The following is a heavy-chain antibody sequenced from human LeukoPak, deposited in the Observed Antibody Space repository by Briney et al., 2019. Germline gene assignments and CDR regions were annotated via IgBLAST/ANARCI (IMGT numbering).Heavy chain of an antibody. Sequence: SETLSLTCTVSGGSISSYYWSWIRQPSGKGLEWIGYIYYSGSTNYNPSLKSRVTISVDTSKNQFSLKLSSVTAADTAVYYCARGLAGAFDIWGQGTMVTVSS. CDR2: IYYSGST. D-gene: IGHD3/OR15-3a*01. V-gene: IGHV4-59*01. J-gene: IGHJ3*02. CDR3: ARGLAGAFDI. CDR1: GGSISSYY.